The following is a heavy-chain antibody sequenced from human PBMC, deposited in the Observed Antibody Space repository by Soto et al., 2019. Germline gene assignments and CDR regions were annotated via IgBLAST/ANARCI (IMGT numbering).Heavy chain of an antibody. CDR1: GGKFSSYA. J-gene: IGHJ4*02. D-gene: IGHD1-20*01. Sequence: QVQLVQSGAEVKKPGSSVKVSCRASGGKFSSYAITWVRQAPGQGLEWMGGITGMFGTTNYAQKFQGRLTISADEMTSAAYMELNRLTSEDSAVYFCARGRGYDWKRVDFDNWGQGTLVTVSS. V-gene: IGHV1-69*01. CDR3: ARGRGYDWKRVDFDN. CDR2: ITGMFGTT.